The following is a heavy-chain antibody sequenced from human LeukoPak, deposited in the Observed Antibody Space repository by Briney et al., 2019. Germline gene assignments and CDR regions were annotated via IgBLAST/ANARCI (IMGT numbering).Heavy chain of an antibody. Sequence: GGSLRLSCAASGFTFSSYSMNWVRQAPGKGLEWVSYISSSTSTIYYADSVKGRFTISRDNARNSLYLQMNSLRAEDTAVYYCARGGSVAAADYWYFDLWGRGTLVTVSS. CDR2: ISSSTSTI. CDR1: GFTFSSYS. CDR3: ARGGSVAAADYWYFDL. D-gene: IGHD6-13*01. V-gene: IGHV3-48*04. J-gene: IGHJ2*01.